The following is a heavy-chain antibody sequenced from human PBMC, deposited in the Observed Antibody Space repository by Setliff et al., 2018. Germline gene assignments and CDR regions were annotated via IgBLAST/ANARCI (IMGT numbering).Heavy chain of an antibody. J-gene: IGHJ6*03. CDR2: ISPSGSS. CDR3: AKVPITKVYFYMDV. V-gene: IGHV4-61*09. D-gene: IGHD3-10*01. CDR1: GASITSGGFY. Sequence: SETLSLTCSVSGASITSGGFYWTWIRQPAGKGLEWIGHISPSGSSNYNPSLKSRVTISVDTSKNQLSLKLSSVTAADTAVYYCAKVPITKVYFYMDVWGKGTTVTVSS.